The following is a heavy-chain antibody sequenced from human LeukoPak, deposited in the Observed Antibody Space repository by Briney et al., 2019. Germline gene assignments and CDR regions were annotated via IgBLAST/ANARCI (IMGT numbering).Heavy chain of an antibody. CDR2: ISYSGST. V-gene: IGHV4-61*01. CDR1: GSSVSSGNYY. D-gene: IGHD6-25*01. CDR3: ARGGQRPFDY. J-gene: IGHJ4*02. Sequence: SETLSLTCTVSGSSVSSGNYYWSWLRQPPGKGLEWIGYISYSGSTNYNPSLKSRVTISVDTSKNQFSLKLSSVTAADTALYYCARGGQRPFDYWGQGTLVTVSS.